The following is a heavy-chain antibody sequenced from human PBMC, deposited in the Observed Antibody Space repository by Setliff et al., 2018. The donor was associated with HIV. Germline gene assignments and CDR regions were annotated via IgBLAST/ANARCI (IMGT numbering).Heavy chain of an antibody. J-gene: IGHJ6*02. V-gene: IGHV4-61*02. CDR1: GGSINSGGYY. CDR2: IYTSGLT. CDR3: ARARYIVIRGDAGMDV. D-gene: IGHD3-10*01. Sequence: PSETLSLTCTVSGGSINSGGYYWVWIRQPALKGLEWIGRIYTSGLTNYNPPLKSRVTISVDTSKNQVSLRLSSVTASDTAVYYCARARYIVIRGDAGMDVWGPGTTVTVSS.